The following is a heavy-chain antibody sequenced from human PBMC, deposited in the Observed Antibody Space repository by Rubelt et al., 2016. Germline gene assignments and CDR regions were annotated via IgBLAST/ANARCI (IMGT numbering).Heavy chain of an antibody. CDR3: AKSPFGVYYFDY. V-gene: IGHV4-39*01. CDR1: Y. D-gene: IGHD3-3*01. CDR2: IYYSGST. J-gene: IGHJ4*02. Sequence: YWGWIRQPPGKGLEWIGSIYYSGSTYYNPSLKSRVTISVDTSKNQFSLKLSSVTAADTAVYYCAKSPFGVYYFDYWGQGTLVTVSS.